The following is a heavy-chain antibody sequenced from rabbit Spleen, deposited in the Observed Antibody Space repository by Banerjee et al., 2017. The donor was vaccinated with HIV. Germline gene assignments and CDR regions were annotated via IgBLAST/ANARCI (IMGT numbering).Heavy chain of an antibody. Sequence: QEQLVESGGGLVKPGASLTLTCTASGFSFSDRDVMCWVRQAPGKGLEWIACINASTGKPVYATWASGRFTISRTSSTTVTLRMTSLTAADRATYFCARDLVGVIGWNFGLWGPGTLVTVS. D-gene: IGHD1-1*01. CDR3: ARDLVGVIGWNFGL. V-gene: IGHV1S45*01. CDR1: GFSFSDRDV. J-gene: IGHJ4*01. CDR2: INASTGKP.